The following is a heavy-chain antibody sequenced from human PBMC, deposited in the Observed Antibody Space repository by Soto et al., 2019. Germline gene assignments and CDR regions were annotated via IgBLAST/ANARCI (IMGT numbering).Heavy chain of an antibody. CDR1: GYTFTSYG. D-gene: IGHD6-19*01. J-gene: IGHJ6*02. CDR3: ARSQQWPGNYYYGMDV. V-gene: IGHV1-18*01. CDR2: ISAYNGNT. Sequence: QVQLVQSGAEVKKPGASVKVSCKASGYTFTSYGISWVRQAPGQGLEWLGWISAYNGNTNYAQKLQGRVTMTTDTSTSTAYMELRSLRSDGTAVYYCARSQQWPGNYYYGMDVWGQGTTVPVSS.